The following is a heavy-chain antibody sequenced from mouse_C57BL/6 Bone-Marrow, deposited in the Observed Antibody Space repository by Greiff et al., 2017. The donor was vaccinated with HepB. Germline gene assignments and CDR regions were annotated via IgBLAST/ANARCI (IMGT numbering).Heavy chain of an antibody. CDR3: ARLTTVVEGDYFDY. CDR1: GFTFSDYY. D-gene: IGHD1-1*01. CDR2: ISNGGGST. Sequence: EVHLVESGGGLVQPGGSLKLSCAASGFTFSDYYMYWVRQTPEKRLEWVAYISNGGGSTYYPDTVKGRFTISRDNAKNTLYLQMSRLKSEDTAMYYCARLTTVVEGDYFDYWGQGTTLTVSS. V-gene: IGHV5-12*01. J-gene: IGHJ2*01.